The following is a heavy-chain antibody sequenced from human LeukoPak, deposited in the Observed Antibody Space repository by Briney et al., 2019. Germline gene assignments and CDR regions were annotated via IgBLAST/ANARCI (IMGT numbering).Heavy chain of an antibody. CDR1: GYTFTSYY. J-gene: IGHJ4*02. V-gene: IGHV1-46*01. D-gene: IGHD4/OR15-4a*01. CDR2: INPSGGST. CDR3: ARMGAIAGASANPDY. Sequence: ASVKVSCKASGYTFTSYYMHWARQAPGQGLEWMGIINPSGGSTSYAQKFQGRVTMTRDMSTSTVYMELSSLRSEDTAVYYCARMGAIAGASANPDYWGQGTLVTVSS.